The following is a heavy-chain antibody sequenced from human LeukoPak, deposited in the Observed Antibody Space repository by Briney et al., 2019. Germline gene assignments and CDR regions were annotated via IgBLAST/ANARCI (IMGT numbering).Heavy chain of an antibody. V-gene: IGHV1-69*06. J-gene: IGHJ3*02. CDR2: IIPIFGTA. D-gene: IGHD5-24*01. CDR3: AREPDGLGSDAFDI. CDR1: GGTFSSYA. Sequence: SVKVSCKASGGTFSSYAISWVRQAPGQGLEWMGGIIPIFGTANYAQKFQGRVTITADKSTCTAYMELSSLRSEDTAVYYCAREPDGLGSDAFDIWGQGTMVTVSS.